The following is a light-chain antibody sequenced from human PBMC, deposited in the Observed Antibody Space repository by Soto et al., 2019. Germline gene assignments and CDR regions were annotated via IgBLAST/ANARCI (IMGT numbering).Light chain of an antibody. Sequence: EIVLTQSPATLSLSPGERATLSCRASQSVSSYLAWYQQKPGQAPRLLIYDASNLAPGIPARFSGSGSGTDFTLTISSLEPPDFAVYYCQQRSNWPLTFGGGTKVDIK. J-gene: IGKJ4*01. CDR3: QQRSNWPLT. CDR2: DAS. CDR1: QSVSSY. V-gene: IGKV3-11*01.